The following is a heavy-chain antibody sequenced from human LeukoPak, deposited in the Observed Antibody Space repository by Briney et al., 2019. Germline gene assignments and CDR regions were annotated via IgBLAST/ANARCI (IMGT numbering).Heavy chain of an antibody. CDR1: GYTLTELS. J-gene: IGHJ4*02. D-gene: IGHD2-2*01. CDR2: FDPEDGET. V-gene: IGHV1-24*01. CDR3: ATGVVVVPAARLVFDY. Sequence: ASVKVSCKVSGYTLTELSMHWVRQAPGKGLEWMGGFDPEDGETIYAQKFQGRVTMTEDTSTDTAYMELSSLRSEDTAVYYCATGVVVVPAARLVFDYWGQGTLVTVSS.